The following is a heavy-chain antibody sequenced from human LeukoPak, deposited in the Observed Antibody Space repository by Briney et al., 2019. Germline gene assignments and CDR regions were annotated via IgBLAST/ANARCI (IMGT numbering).Heavy chain of an antibody. CDR3: AKEWYSSGYHGFDY. D-gene: IGHD3-22*01. CDR1: GFTFSIYA. V-gene: IGHV3-23*01. J-gene: IGHJ4*02. Sequence: QTGGSLRLSCTASGFTFSIYAMSWVRQAPGKGLEWVSAITGSTGHTYYADSVKGRFTISRDNSKNTLYLHINSLRAEDTAVYYCAKEWYSSGYHGFDYWGQGTLVTVSS. CDR2: ITGSTGHT.